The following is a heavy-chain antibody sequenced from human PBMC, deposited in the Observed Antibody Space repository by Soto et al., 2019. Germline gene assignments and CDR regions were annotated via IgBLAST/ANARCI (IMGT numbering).Heavy chain of an antibody. J-gene: IGHJ5*02. CDR1: GYTFTGYD. V-gene: IGHV1-8*01. CDR3: ARGRFLRQLGRGVRNWFDP. CDR2: MNPNSGDT. D-gene: IGHD6-6*01. Sequence: QVQLVQSGAEVKKPGASVKVSCKTSGYTFTGYDINWVRQATGQGLEWMGWMNPNSGDTGYAQKFQGRVTMTRNTSINTAYMELSRLRSDDTAVYYCARGRFLRQLGRGVRNWFDPWGQGTPVTVSA.